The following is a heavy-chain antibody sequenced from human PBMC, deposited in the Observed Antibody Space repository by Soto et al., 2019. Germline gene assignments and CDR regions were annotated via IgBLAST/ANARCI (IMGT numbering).Heavy chain of an antibody. CDR1: GFTVSSNY. CDR3: ARDRGDSYGPVYYFDY. Sequence: HPGGSLRLSCAASGFTVSSNYMSWVRQAPGKGLEWVSVIYSGGSTYYADSVKGRFTISRDNSKNTLYLQMNSLRAEDTAVYYCARDRGDSYGPVYYFDYWGQGTLVTVSS. D-gene: IGHD5-18*01. J-gene: IGHJ4*02. V-gene: IGHV3-53*01. CDR2: IYSGGST.